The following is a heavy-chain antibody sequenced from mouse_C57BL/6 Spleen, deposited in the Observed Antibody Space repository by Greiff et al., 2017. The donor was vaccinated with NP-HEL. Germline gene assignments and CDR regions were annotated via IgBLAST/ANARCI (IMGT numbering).Heavy chain of an antibody. CDR2: IYPGSGST. CDR1: GYTFTSYW. V-gene: IGHV1-55*01. D-gene: IGHD1-3*01. Sequence: QVQLQQPGAELVKPGASVKMSCKASGYTFTSYWITWVKQRPGQGLEWIGDIYPGSGSTNYNEKFKSKATLTVDTSSCTAYMQLSSLTSEDSAVYYCARILVDDAMDYWGQGTSVTVSS. CDR3: ARILVDDAMDY. J-gene: IGHJ4*01.